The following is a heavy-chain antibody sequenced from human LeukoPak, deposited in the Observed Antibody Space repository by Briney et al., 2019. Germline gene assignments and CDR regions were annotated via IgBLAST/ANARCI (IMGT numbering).Heavy chain of an antibody. CDR2: IYYSGST. CDR1: GGSISSIIYY. D-gene: IGHD3-10*01. V-gene: IGHV4-39*01. Sequence: SETLSLTCTVSGGSISSIIYYWGWIRQPPGKGLEWIGTIYYSGSTYYNLSLKSRVTISVDTSRNQFSLKLSSVTAAGTAVYYCARHSRSVDYGSGSYTWDYWGQGTLVTVSS. CDR3: ARHSRSVDYGSGSYTWDY. J-gene: IGHJ4*02.